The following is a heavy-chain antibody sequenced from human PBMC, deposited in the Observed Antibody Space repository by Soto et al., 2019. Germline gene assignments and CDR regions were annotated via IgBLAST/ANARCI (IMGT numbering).Heavy chain of an antibody. V-gene: IGHV4-4*07. Sequence: QEQLQESGPGLVKPSETLSLTCTVSGGSIGNFYWSWIRQPAGKGLEWIGRIFSSGNTNYNPSLKSRVTMSVDTSKSQISLKVTAVTAADTAVYYCARMAVSAWFDPWGQGTLVTVSS. CDR1: GGSIGNFY. CDR2: IFSSGNT. D-gene: IGHD6-19*01. J-gene: IGHJ5*02. CDR3: ARMAVSAWFDP.